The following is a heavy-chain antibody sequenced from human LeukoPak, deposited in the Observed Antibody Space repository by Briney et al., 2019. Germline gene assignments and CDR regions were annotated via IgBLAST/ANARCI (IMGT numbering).Heavy chain of an antibody. J-gene: IGHJ4*02. CDR3: ARGRGYCSGGSCHYYFDY. CDR1: GYTFTGYY. D-gene: IGHD2-15*01. V-gene: IGHV1-2*02. Sequence: GASVKVSCKASGYTFTGYYMHWVRQAPGQGLEWMGWINPNSGGTNYAQNFQGRVTMTRDTSISTAYMELSRLRSDDTAVYYCARGRGYCSGGSCHYYFDYWGQGTLVTVSS. CDR2: INPNSGGT.